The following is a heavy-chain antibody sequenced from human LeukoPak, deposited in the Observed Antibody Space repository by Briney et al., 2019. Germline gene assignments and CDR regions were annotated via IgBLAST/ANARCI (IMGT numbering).Heavy chain of an antibody. J-gene: IGHJ4*02. CDR1: GYTFTGYY. D-gene: IGHD5-24*01. V-gene: IGHV1-2*06. CDR2: INPNSGGT. Sequence: ASVKVSCKASGYTFTGYYMHWVRQAPGRGLEWMGRINPNSGGTNYAQKFQGRVTMTRDTSISTAYMELSRLRSDDTAVYYCAREARERDGYNVFDYWGQGTLVTVSS. CDR3: AREARERDGYNVFDY.